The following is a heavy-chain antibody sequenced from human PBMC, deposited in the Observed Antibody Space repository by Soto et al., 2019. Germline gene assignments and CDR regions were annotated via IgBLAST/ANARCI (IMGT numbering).Heavy chain of an antibody. CDR2: ISPDGRTT. J-gene: IGHJ4*02. V-gene: IGHV3-74*01. D-gene: IGHD3-10*01. CDR3: ADSWLPTSY. Sequence: GGSLRLSCAASGFSFSHYWMHWVRQAPGKGLVWVSRISPDGRTTTYADSVKGRFTITRDNAKSNLLLQMNSLTVEDGAVYYCADSWLPTSYWGPGTLVTVSS. CDR1: GFSFSHYW.